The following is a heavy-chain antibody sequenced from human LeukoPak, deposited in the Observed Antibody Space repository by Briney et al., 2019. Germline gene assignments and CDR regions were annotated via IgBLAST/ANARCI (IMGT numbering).Heavy chain of an antibody. D-gene: IGHD4-23*01. CDR2: IHNSRGT. J-gene: IGHJ4*02. V-gene: IGHV4-30-4*01. Sequence: PSETLSLTCTVSGAXITSDILYWNWIRQSPGRGLEWIGAIHNSRGTSYNPSLESRLTISVDPSENKFFLKMTSVTDADTATYYCGKVGGNTNSWGQGTLVTVSS. CDR1: GAXITSDILY. CDR3: GKVGGNTNS.